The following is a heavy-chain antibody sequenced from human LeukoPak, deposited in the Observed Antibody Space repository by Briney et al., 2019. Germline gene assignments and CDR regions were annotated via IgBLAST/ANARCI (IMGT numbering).Heavy chain of an antibody. CDR1: GFTFDDYT. CDR2: ISWDGSST. Sequence: GGSLSLSCAASGFTFDDYTMHWVRQAPGKGLEWVSLISWDGSSTYYADSVKGRFTISRDNSKNSLYLEMNSLRAEDTAVYYCAKDLRGYCSSTSCSDAFDIWGQGTMVTVSS. CDR3: AKDLRGYCSSTSCSDAFDI. D-gene: IGHD2-2*01. V-gene: IGHV3-43*01. J-gene: IGHJ3*02.